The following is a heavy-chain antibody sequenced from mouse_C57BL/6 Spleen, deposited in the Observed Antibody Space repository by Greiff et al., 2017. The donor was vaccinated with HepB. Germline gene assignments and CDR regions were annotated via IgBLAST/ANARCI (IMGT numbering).Heavy chain of an antibody. J-gene: IGHJ4*01. Sequence: VQLQQSGAELVKPGASVKMSCKASGYTFTSYWITWVKQRPGQGLEWIGDIYPGSGSTNYNEKFKGKATLTVDTSSSTAYMQLSSLTSEDSAVYYCAREDYDGDYYAMDYWGQGTSVTVSS. CDR2: IYPGSGST. CDR1: GYTFTSYW. D-gene: IGHD2-4*01. CDR3: AREDYDGDYYAMDY. V-gene: IGHV1-55*01.